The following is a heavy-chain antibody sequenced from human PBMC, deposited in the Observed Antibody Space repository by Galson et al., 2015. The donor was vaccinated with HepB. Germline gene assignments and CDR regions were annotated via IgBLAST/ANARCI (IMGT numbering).Heavy chain of an antibody. CDR3: AGRGRFPGQLVPNYYYYGMDV. Sequence: SVKVSCKASGGTFSSYAISWVRQAPGQGLEWMGGIIPIFGTANYAQKFQGRVTITADESTSTAYMELSSLRSEDTAVYYCAGRGRFPGQLVPNYYYYGMDVWGQGTTVTVSS. D-gene: IGHD6-6*01. CDR2: IIPIFGTA. J-gene: IGHJ6*02. V-gene: IGHV1-69*13. CDR1: GGTFSSYA.